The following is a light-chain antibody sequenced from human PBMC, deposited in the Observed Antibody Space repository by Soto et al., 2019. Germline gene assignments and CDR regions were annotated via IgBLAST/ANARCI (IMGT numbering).Light chain of an antibody. CDR3: QQYYSLLS. V-gene: IGKV4-1*01. Sequence: DIVMTQSPDSLAVSLGERATINCKSSQTILYRSNNKDSLAWYQQKPGQPPKLLIYWASTRESGVPDRFSGGGSGTDFTLTISSLQAEDVAVYYCQQYYSLLSFCGGTKVEIK. J-gene: IGKJ4*01. CDR2: WAS. CDR1: QTILYRSNNKDS.